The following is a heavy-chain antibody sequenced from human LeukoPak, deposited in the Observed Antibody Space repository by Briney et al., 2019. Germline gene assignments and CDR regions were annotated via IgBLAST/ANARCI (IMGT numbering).Heavy chain of an antibody. CDR2: IIPIFGTA. CDR3: ARDSGIAVVS. V-gene: IGHV1-69*05. D-gene: IGHD6-19*01. Sequence: LVKVSCKASGGTFSSYTISWVRQAPGQGLEWMGRIIPIFGTANYAQKFQGRVTITTDESTSTAYMELSSLRSEDTAVYYCARDSGIAVVSWGQGTLVTVSS. J-gene: IGHJ4*02. CDR1: GGTFSSYT.